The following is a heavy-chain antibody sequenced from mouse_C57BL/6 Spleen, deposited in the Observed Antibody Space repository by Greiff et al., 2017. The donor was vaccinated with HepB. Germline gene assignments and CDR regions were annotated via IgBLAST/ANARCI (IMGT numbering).Heavy chain of an antibody. Sequence: VQLQQPGAELVMPGASVKLSCKASGYTFTSYWMHWVKQRPGQGLEWIGEIDPSDSYTNYNQKFKGKSTLTVDKSSSTAYMQLSSLTSEDSAVYYCARGTMITTGVYYAMDYWGQGTSVTVSS. V-gene: IGHV1-69*01. CDR1: GYTFTSYW. CDR2: IDPSDSYT. D-gene: IGHD2-4*01. J-gene: IGHJ4*01. CDR3: ARGTMITTGVYYAMDY.